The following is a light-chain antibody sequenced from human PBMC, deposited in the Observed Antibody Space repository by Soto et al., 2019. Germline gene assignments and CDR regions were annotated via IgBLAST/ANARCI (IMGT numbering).Light chain of an antibody. CDR3: QKYNSAPP. CDR2: AAS. Sequence: DIQMTQSPSSLSASVGDRVTITCRASQGISNYLAWYQQKPGKVPKLLIYAASTLQSGVPSRFSDSGSGTDFTLTISSLQPEDVATYYCQKYNSAPPFGGGTKVEIK. J-gene: IGKJ4*01. CDR1: QGISNY. V-gene: IGKV1-27*01.